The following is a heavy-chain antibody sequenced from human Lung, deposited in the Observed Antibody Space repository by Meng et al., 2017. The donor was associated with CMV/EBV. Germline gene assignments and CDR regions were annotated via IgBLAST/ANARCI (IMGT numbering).Heavy chain of an antibody. CDR2: ISSSGTYI. V-gene: IGHV3-21*01. J-gene: IGHJ6*02. Sequence: GESLKISCAASGFTFSTYSMNWVRQAPGKGLEWVSSISSSGTYIYYIDSVKGRFTISRDNAQNSLYLQMNSLRAEDTAVYYCARDVSPRSSAYFGIYYFYALNVWGQGTTVXVSS. CDR3: ARDVSPRSSAYFGIYYFYALNV. CDR1: GFTFSTYS. D-gene: IGHD2/OR15-2a*01.